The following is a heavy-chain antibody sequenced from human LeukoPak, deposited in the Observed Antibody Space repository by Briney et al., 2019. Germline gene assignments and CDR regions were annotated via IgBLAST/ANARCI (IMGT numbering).Heavy chain of an antibody. Sequence: GGSLRLSCAASGFTFSSYSMNWVRQAPGKGLEWVSSISSSSYIYYADSVKGRFTISRDNAKNSLYLQMNSLRAEDTAVYYCARAPVVDFWSGYPDFDYWGQGTLVTVTS. CDR3: ARAPVVDFWSGYPDFDY. V-gene: IGHV3-21*01. D-gene: IGHD3-3*01. J-gene: IGHJ4*02. CDR1: GFTFSSYS. CDR2: ISSSSYI.